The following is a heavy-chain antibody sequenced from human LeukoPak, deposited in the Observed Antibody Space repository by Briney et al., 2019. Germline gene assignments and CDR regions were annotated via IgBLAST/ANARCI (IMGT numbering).Heavy chain of an antibody. Sequence: GGSLRLSCAASGFTFSSYAMSWDRQAPGKGLEWVSAIRDSGSSTHYADSVKGRFTTSRDNSKNTLFLQMNSLRAEDTAIYYCAKYGPQDSGSSHFDYWGQGALVTVSS. CDR1: GFTFSSYA. CDR2: IRDSGSST. J-gene: IGHJ4*02. CDR3: AKYGPQDSGSSHFDY. D-gene: IGHD1-26*01. V-gene: IGHV3-23*01.